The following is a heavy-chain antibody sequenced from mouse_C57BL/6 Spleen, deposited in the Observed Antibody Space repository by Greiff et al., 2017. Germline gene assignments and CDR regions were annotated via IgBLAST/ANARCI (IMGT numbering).Heavy chain of an antibody. CDR3: ARHGSGTEFAY. J-gene: IGHJ3*01. Sequence: EVNVVESGGDLVKPGGSLKLSCAASGFTFSSYGMSWVRQTPDKRLEWVATISSGGSYTYYPDSVKGRFTISRDNAKNTLYLQMSSLKSEDTAMYYCARHGSGTEFAYWGQGTLVTVSA. CDR1: GFTFSSYG. CDR2: ISSGGSYT. D-gene: IGHD4-1*01. V-gene: IGHV5-6*01.